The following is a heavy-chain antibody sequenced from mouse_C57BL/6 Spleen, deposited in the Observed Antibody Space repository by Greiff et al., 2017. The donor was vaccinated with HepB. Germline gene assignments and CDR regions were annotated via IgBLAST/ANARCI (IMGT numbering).Heavy chain of an antibody. J-gene: IGHJ3*01. CDR3: ARSELSDDYYGSSYGSFAY. CDR2: IDPNSGGT. Sequence: VQLQQPGAELVKPGASVKLSCKASGYTFTSYWMHWVKQRPGRGLEWIGRIDPNSGGTKYNEKFKSKATLTVDKPSSTAYMQLSSLTSEDSAVYYCARSELSDDYYGSSYGSFAYWGQGTLVTVSA. CDR1: GYTFTSYW. V-gene: IGHV1-72*01. D-gene: IGHD1-1*01.